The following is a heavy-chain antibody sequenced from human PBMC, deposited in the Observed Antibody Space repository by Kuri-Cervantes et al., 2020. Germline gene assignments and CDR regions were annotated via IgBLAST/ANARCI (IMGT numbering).Heavy chain of an antibody. J-gene: IGHJ4*02. Sequence: ASVKVSCKASGYTFTSYDINWVRQAPGQGLEWMGIINPSGGSTSYAQKFQGRVTMTRDTSTSTDYMELSSLRSEDTAVYYCARLLGRGYWGQGTLVTVSS. V-gene: IGHV1-46*01. D-gene: IGHD3-10*01. CDR1: GYTFTSYD. CDR3: ARLLGRGY. CDR2: INPSGGST.